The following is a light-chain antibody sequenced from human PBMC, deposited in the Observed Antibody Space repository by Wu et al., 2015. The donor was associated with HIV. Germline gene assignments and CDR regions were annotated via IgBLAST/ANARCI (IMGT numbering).Light chain of an antibody. CDR2: GGS. CDR1: QSVSTN. Sequence: DIVMTQSPVTLSVSPGERATLSCRASQSVSTNVAWYQHRRGQAPRVVIYGGSTRATGIPDRFSGSASGTDFTLTISRLEPEDFAVYYCQQYDRSPPFYSFGQGTKLEIK. V-gene: IGKV3-20*01. J-gene: IGKJ2*03. CDR3: QQYDRSPPFYS.